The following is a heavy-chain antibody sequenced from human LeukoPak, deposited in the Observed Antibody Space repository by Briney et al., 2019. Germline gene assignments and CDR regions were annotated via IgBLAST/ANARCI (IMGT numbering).Heavy chain of an antibody. J-gene: IGHJ4*02. CDR1: GGSISSYY. Sequence: SETLSLTCTVSGGSISSYYRSWIRQPPGKGLEWIGYIYYSGSTNYNPSLKSRVTISVDTSKNQFSLKLSSVTAADTAVYYCATSYGDGVDYWGQGTLVTVSS. CDR3: ATSYGDGVDY. CDR2: IYYSGST. V-gene: IGHV4-59*01. D-gene: IGHD4-17*01.